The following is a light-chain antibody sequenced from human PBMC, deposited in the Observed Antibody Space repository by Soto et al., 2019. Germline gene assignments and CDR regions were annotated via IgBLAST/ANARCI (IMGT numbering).Light chain of an antibody. Sequence: IVMRQPPATLSGSQGGRATLSCRASQSIGDTLAWYHQKPGQAPRLLIYGASSRVTGFPARFSGSGSGTDFTLTISSLQSDDFAVYYCQQYSRSPSFGQGTRLEVK. CDR3: QQYSRSPS. V-gene: IGKV3-15*01. CDR1: QSIGDT. CDR2: GAS. J-gene: IGKJ5*01.